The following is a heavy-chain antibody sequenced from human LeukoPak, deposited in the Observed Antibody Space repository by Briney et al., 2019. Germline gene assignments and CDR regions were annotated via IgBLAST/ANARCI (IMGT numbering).Heavy chain of an antibody. D-gene: IGHD4-23*01. Sequence: GGSLRLSCAASGFIFSDAWMTWVRQAPGKGLEWVGRIKSKTAGGTTDYDAHVRGRFTISRDDSKHTLYLQMNSLKTEDTAVYFCSTSGRRWDYFDYWGQGTLVTVSS. CDR3: STSGRRWDYFDY. V-gene: IGHV3-15*01. CDR1: GFIFSDAW. CDR2: IKSKTAGGTT. J-gene: IGHJ4*02.